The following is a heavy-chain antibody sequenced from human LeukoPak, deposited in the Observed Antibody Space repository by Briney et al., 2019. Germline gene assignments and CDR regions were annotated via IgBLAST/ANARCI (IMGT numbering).Heavy chain of an antibody. V-gene: IGHV3-74*01. D-gene: IGHD6-13*01. Sequence: PGGSLTLSCAVSGFTFCFNCVHWVRHAPGEGLVWVSRVSSEERTTLYTDSVNGRFTISRDNSKNTLYLQMNSLRAEDTAAYYCAKDGSKCSWYSVALSLDYWGQGTLVTVSS. CDR2: VSSEERTT. CDR3: AKDGSKCSWYSVALSLDY. CDR1: GFTFCFNC. J-gene: IGHJ4*02.